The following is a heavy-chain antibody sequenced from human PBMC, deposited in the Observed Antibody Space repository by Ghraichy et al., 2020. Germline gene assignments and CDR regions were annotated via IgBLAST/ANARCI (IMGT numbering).Heavy chain of an antibody. D-gene: IGHD2-21*01. Sequence: GGSLRLSCAASGFTFSSNWMSWVRQAPGSGLEWMANIKGDGTVTNYVDSVRGRFTISRDNAKNSLYLQMDSLSAEDTAVYYCTGDLYWGFEFWGQGTLVTVSS. CDR3: TGDLYWGFEF. CDR1: GFTFSSNW. J-gene: IGHJ4*02. V-gene: IGHV3-7*01. CDR2: IKGDGTVT.